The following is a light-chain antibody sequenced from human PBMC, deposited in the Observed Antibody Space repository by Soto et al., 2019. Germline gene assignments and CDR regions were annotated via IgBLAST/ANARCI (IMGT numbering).Light chain of an antibody. CDR3: QPYNNWPLT. CDR2: GAS. CDR1: QSVSSSY. V-gene: IGKV3-20*01. J-gene: IGKJ4*01. Sequence: EIVFTQSPCTLALSPGARATLSRRASQSVSSSYLAWYQQKPGQAPRLLIYGASSRATGIPDRFSGSGSGTEFTLTINSLQSEDFAVYYCQPYNNWPLTFGGGTKVDIK.